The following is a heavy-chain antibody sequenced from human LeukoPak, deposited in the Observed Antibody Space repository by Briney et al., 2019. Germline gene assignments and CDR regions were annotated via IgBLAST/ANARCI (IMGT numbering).Heavy chain of an antibody. Sequence: GGSLRLSCAASGFSFSSYGMSWVRQAPGKGLEWVSAISGSSGGTYYADSVKGRFTISRDNSKNTLYLQINSLRAGDTAVYYCAKQGHYYDSTGYFDYWGQGTLVTVSS. V-gene: IGHV3-23*01. D-gene: IGHD3-22*01. CDR2: ISGSSGGT. CDR1: GFSFSSYG. J-gene: IGHJ4*02. CDR3: AKQGHYYDSTGYFDY.